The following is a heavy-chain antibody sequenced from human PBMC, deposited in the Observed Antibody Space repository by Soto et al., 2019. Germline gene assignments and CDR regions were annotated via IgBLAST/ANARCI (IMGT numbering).Heavy chain of an antibody. Sequence: PSETLSLTCTVSGGSISSGDYYWSWIRQPPGKGLEWIGYIYYSGSTYYNPSLKSRVTISVDTSKNQFSLKLSSVTAADTAVYYCARDLGIVGASSYGMDVWGQGTTVTVS. D-gene: IGHD1-26*01. CDR3: ARDLGIVGASSYGMDV. V-gene: IGHV4-30-4*01. CDR1: GGSISSGDYY. J-gene: IGHJ6*02. CDR2: IYYSGST.